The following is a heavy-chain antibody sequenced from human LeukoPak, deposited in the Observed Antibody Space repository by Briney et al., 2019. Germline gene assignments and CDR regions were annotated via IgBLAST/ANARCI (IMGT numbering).Heavy chain of an antibody. CDR2: ITSSSATI. CDR3: AKELEWLVLGYFDY. CDR1: GFIFSNYV. Sequence: GGLRLSCAASGFIFSNYVMNWVRQAPGKGLEWVSYITSSSATIYYADSVKGRFTISRDNAKNSLYLQMNSLRAEDTAVYFCAKELEWLVLGYFDYWGQGTLVTVSS. D-gene: IGHD6-19*01. V-gene: IGHV3-48*01. J-gene: IGHJ4*02.